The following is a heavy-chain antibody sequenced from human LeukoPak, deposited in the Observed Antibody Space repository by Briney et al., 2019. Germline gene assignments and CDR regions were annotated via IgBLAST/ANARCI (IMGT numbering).Heavy chain of an antibody. CDR3: ARESRSSSWYRGADYYYGMDV. V-gene: IGHV3-30-3*01. Sequence: PGGSLRLSCAASGFTFSSYAMHWVRQAPGKGLEWGAVISDDGSNKYYADSVKGRFTISRDNSKNTLYLQMNNLGAEDTAVYYCARESRSSSWYRGADYYYGMDVWGRGTTVTVSS. D-gene: IGHD6-13*01. CDR2: ISDDGSNK. J-gene: IGHJ6*02. CDR1: GFTFSSYA.